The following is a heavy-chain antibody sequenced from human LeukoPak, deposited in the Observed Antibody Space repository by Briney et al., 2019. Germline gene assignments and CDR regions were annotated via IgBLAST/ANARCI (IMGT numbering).Heavy chain of an antibody. CDR2: ISGSGGST. J-gene: IGHJ4*02. CDR1: GSTFSSFA. CDR3: AKHCSGGSCYSSPFDY. D-gene: IGHD2-15*01. V-gene: IGHV3-23*01. Sequence: PGGSLRLPCAASGSTFSSFAMSWVRQAPGKGLEWVSTISGSGGSTYYADSVKGRFTISRDNSKNTLYLQMNSLRAEDTAIYYCAKHCSGGSCYSSPFDYWGQGPLVTVSS.